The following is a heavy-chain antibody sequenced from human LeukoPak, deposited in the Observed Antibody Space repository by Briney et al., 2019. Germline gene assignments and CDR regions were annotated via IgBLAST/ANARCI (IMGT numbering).Heavy chain of an antibody. Sequence: RSSETLSLTCTVSGGSISSYYWSWIRQPPGKGLEWIGYIYYRGSTNYNPSLQSRVTISVDTSKNQFSLKLSSVTAADTAVYYCARATYSSGWGTSDYWGQGTLVTVSS. D-gene: IGHD6-19*01. V-gene: IGHV4-59*01. CDR3: ARATYSSGWGTSDY. J-gene: IGHJ4*02. CDR1: GGSISSYY. CDR2: IYYRGST.